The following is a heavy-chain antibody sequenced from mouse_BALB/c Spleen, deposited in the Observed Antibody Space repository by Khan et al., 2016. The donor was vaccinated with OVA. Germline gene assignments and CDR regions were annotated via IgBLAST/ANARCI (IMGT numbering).Heavy chain of an antibody. D-gene: IGHD2-3*01. CDR3: ARPAYDGYYDY. Sequence: QVQLQQPGPELVRPGVSVKISCKGSGYTFTDYAMYWVKQSHAKSLEWIGLISTYSGNTNYNQKFKGKATMTVDKSSSTAYMELARLTSGDSAISYCARPAYDGYYDYWGQGTTLTVSS. J-gene: IGHJ2*01. CDR2: ISTYSGNT. V-gene: IGHV1S137*01. CDR1: GYTFTDYA.